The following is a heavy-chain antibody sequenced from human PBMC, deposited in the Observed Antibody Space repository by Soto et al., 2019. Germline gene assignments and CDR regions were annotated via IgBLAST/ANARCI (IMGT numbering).Heavy chain of an antibody. CDR1: GGTFSSYA. D-gene: IGHD3-22*01. V-gene: IGHV1-69*13. Sequence: WASVKVSCKASGGTFSSYAISWVRQAPGQGLEWMGGIIPIFGTANYAQKFQGRVTITADESTSTAYMELSSLRSEDTAVYYCAILCDSSGYGDAFDIWGQGTMVTVSS. CDR2: IIPIFGTA. CDR3: AILCDSSGYGDAFDI. J-gene: IGHJ3*02.